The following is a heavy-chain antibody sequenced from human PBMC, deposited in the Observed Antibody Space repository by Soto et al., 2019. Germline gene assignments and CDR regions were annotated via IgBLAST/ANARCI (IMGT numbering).Heavy chain of an antibody. CDR2: INPNSGGT. CDR1: GYTFTGYY. Sequence: ASVKVSCKASGYTFTGYYMHWVRQAPGQGLEWMGWINPNSGGTNYAQKFQGWVTMTRDTSISTAYMELSRLRSDDTAVYYCARGDDYYDSSGSSWGMDVWGQGTTVTVSS. CDR3: ARGDDYYDSSGSSWGMDV. J-gene: IGHJ6*02. D-gene: IGHD3-22*01. V-gene: IGHV1-2*04.